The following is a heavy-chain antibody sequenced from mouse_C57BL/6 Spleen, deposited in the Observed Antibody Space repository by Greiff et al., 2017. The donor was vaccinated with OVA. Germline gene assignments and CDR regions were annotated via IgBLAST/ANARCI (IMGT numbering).Heavy chain of an antibody. CDR1: GFTFSSYG. D-gene: IGHD1-1*01. V-gene: IGHV5-6*01. CDR2: ISSGGSYT. Sequence: EVQVVESGGDLVKPGGSLKLSCAASGFTFSSYGMSWVRQTPDKRLEWVATISSGGSYTYYPDSVKGRFTISRDTAKNTLYLQMSSLKSEDTAMYYCARQGTTVVAPYWYFDVWGTGTTVTVSS. J-gene: IGHJ1*03. CDR3: ARQGTTVVAPYWYFDV.